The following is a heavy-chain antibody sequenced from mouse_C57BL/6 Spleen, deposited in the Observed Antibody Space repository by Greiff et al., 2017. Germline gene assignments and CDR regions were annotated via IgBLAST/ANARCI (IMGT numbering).Heavy chain of an antibody. D-gene: IGHD1-1*01. Sequence: EVQRVESGGGLVKPGGSLKLSCAASGFTFSSYAMSWVRQTPEKRLEWVATISDGGSYTYYPDNVKGRFTISRDNAKNNLYLQMSHLKSEDTAMYYCARHYYGSTYFDFWGQGTTLTVSS. CDR3: ARHYYGSTYFDF. CDR1: GFTFSSYA. J-gene: IGHJ2*01. V-gene: IGHV5-4*01. CDR2: ISDGGSYT.